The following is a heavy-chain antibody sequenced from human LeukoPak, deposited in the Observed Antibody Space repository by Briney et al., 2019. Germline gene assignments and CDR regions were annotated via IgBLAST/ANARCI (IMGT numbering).Heavy chain of an antibody. CDR1: GFTFSSYS. CDR3: ARGPTHENPF. Sequence: GGSLRLSCAASGFTFSSYSMNWVRQAPGKGLEWIAYITSDSRTISYADSVKGRFTISRDNAKNSLYLQMNSLRAEDTAVYYCARGPTHENPFWGQGTLVTVSS. V-gene: IGHV3-48*01. J-gene: IGHJ4*02. CDR2: ITSDSRTI.